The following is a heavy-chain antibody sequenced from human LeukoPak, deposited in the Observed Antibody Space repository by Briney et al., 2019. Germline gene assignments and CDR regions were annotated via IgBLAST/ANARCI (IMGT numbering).Heavy chain of an antibody. CDR3: ATDRNSGKYYDY. J-gene: IGHJ4*02. CDR1: GLTFRNYG. CDR2: IWYDGSNQ. D-gene: IGHD1-26*01. Sequence: PGGSLRLSCAASGLTFRNYGMHWVRQAPDKGLEWVAVIWYDGSNQYYVDSVKGRFTVSRDNAKNTLYLQMNSLRAEDTAVYYCATDRNSGKYYDYWGQGTLVTVSS. V-gene: IGHV3-33*01.